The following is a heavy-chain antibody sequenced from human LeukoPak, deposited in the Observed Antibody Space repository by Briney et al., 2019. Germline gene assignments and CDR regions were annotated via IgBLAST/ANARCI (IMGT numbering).Heavy chain of an antibody. D-gene: IGHD3-22*01. J-gene: IGHJ4*02. CDR3: ARPYYYDSSGYYIDY. CDR1: GFTFSSYW. CDR2: INSDGSST. V-gene: IGHV3-74*01. Sequence: PGGSLRLSCAASGFTFSSYWTHWVRQAPGKGLVCVSRINSDGSSTSYADSVKGRFTISRDNAKNTLYLQMNSLRAEDTAVYYCARPYYYDSSGYYIDYWGQGTLVTVSS.